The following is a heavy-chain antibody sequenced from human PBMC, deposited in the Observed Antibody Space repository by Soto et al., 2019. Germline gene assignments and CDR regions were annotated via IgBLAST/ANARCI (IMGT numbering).Heavy chain of an antibody. J-gene: IGHJ4*02. CDR2: ISYDGSNK. CDR3: AKDLTGTTSAFDY. CDR1: GFTFSSYG. Sequence: GGSLRLSCVTSGFTFSSYGMHWVRQAPGKGLEWVAVISYDGSNKYYADSVKGRFTISRDNSKNTLYLQMNSLRAEDTAVYYCAKDLTGTTSAFDYWGQGTLVTVSS. V-gene: IGHV3-30*18. D-gene: IGHD1-7*01.